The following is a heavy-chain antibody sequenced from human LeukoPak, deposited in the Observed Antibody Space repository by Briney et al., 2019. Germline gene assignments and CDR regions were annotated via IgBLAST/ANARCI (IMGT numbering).Heavy chain of an antibody. D-gene: IGHD2-2*01. CDR2: IYTSGST. CDR3: GRLIVVVRIADSYYMDV. V-gene: IGHV4-4*07. J-gene: IGHJ6*03. CDR1: GGSISSYY. Sequence: PSQTLSLTCAVSGGSISSYYWSWIRQPAGKGLEWIGRIYTSGSTNYNPSPKSRVTMSVDTCTNQLSLKLSSVSAADTAAFYFGRLIVVVRIADSYYMDVWGKGTTVTVSS.